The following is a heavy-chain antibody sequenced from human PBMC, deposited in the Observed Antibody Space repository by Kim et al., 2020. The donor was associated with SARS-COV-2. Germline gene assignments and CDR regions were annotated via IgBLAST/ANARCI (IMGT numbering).Heavy chain of an antibody. J-gene: IGHJ4*02. D-gene: IGHD5-12*01. Sequence: YVDSVKGRFTISRANAKNSLYLQMNSLRAEDTAVYYCARGDTVAGHYFDYWGQGTLVTVSS. V-gene: IGHV3-7*01. CDR3: ARGDTVAGHYFDY.